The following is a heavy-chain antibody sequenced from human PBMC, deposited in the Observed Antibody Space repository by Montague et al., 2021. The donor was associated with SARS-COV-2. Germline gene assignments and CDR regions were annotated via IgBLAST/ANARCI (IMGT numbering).Heavy chain of an antibody. Sequence: LRLSCAASDFTFSDYSMTWVRQAPGKGLEWVSFITASGSTTYYADSVKGRFTISRDNSRSTLYLQMNSLRVEDTAVYYCARRRIKDILLVLPAPHLDVWGKGTTVTVSS. CDR2: ITASGSTT. D-gene: IGHD2-21*02. J-gene: IGHJ6*04. CDR3: ARRRIKDILLVLPAPHLDV. CDR1: DFTFSDYS. V-gene: IGHV3-23*01.